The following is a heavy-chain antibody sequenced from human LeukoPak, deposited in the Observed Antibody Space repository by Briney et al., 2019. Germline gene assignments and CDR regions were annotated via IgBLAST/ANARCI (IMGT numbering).Heavy chain of an antibody. CDR3: AKGTAYVSGWHFDY. CDR2: ISGSGDNT. CDR1: GLTFNNYA. J-gene: IGHJ4*02. D-gene: IGHD6-19*01. Sequence: GGSLRLSCAASGLTFNNYAMTWVRQAPGKGLEWVSGISGSGDNTYHAHTVKGRFTISRDNSKNTLYLQMNSLRAEDTAVYYCAKGTAYVSGWHFDYWGQGTLVTVSS. V-gene: IGHV3-23*01.